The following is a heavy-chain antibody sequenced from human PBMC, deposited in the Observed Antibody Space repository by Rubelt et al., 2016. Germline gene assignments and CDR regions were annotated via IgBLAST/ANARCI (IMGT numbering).Heavy chain of an antibody. J-gene: IGHJ4*02. CDR1: GGSVSSGSFY. CDR3: ATLSGGYFDGFLDY. Sequence: QVQLQESGPGLVKPSETLSLTCTVSGGSVSSGSFYWSWLRQPPGKGLEWIGHIYHSGTTNYNPSLKRRVTMSVDTSNNQFSRKLSCVTVADTAVYDCATLSGGYFDGFLDYWGQGTLVTVAS. CDR2: IYHSGTT. D-gene: IGHD3-9*01. V-gene: IGHV4-61*01.